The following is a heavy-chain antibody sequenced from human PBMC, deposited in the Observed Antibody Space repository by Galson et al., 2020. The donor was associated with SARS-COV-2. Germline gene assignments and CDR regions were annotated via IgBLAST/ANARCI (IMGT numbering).Heavy chain of an antibody. CDR2: IYHSGST. V-gene: IGHV4-4*02. J-gene: IGHJ2*01. CDR3: ASLGPTYYYDSSGYYYRSWYFDL. CDR1: GGSISSSNW. D-gene: IGHD3-22*01. Sequence: SETLSLTCAVSGGSISSSNWWSWVRQPPGKGLEWIGEIYHSGSTNYNPSLKSRVTISVDKSKNQFSLKLSSVTAADTAVYYCASLGPTYYYDSSGYYYRSWYFDLWGRGTLVTVSS.